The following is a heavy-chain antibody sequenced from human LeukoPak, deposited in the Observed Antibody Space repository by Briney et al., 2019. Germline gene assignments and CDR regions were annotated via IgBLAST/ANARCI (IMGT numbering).Heavy chain of an antibody. CDR3: ARGPQYCSGGSCARPIDY. CDR2: INHSGST. J-gene: IGHJ4*02. D-gene: IGHD2-15*01. Sequence: KPSETLSLTCAVYGGSFSGYYWSWIRQPSGKGLEWIGEINHSGSTNYNPSLKSRVTISVDTSKNQFSLKLSSVTAADTAVYYCARGPQYCSGGSCARPIDYWGQGTLVTVSS. CDR1: GGSFSGYY. V-gene: IGHV4-34*01.